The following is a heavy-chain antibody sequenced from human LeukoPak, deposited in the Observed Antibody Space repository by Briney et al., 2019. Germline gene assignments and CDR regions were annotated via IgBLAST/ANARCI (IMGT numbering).Heavy chain of an antibody. CDR3: ARDRLWSHDAFDI. Sequence: GGSLRLSCAASGFTFSSYSMNWVRQAPGKGLEWVSYISSSSSTIYYADSVKGRFTISRGNAKNSLYLQMNSLRAEDTAVYYCARDRLWSHDAFDIWGQGTMVTVSS. V-gene: IGHV3-48*01. J-gene: IGHJ3*02. CDR2: ISSSSSTI. CDR1: GFTFSSYS. D-gene: IGHD5-18*01.